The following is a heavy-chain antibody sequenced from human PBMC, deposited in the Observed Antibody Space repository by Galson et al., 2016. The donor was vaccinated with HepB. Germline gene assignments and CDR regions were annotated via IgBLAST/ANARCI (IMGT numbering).Heavy chain of an antibody. V-gene: IGHV3-30-3*01. D-gene: IGHD6-25*01. CDR1: EFTFSSYA. CDR2: ISVDGVGT. J-gene: IGHJ4*02. Sequence: SLRLSCAASEFTFSSYAMHWVRQAPGKGLEWVAAISVDGVGTYYADSVKGRFTVSRDNSKNIMYLQMNSVSIEDTAIYYCATEGGTSGRSGYLDYWGQGTLVTVSS. CDR3: ATEGGTSGRSGYLDY.